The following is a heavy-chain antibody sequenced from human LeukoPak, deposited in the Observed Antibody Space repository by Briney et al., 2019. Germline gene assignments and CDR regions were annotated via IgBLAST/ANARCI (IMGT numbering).Heavy chain of an antibody. CDR3: ARHILDCGGDCYSQEGWFDP. Sequence: GESLKISCKGSGYSFTSYWIGWVRQMPGKGLEWMGIIYPGDSDTRYSPSFQGQVTISADKSISTAYLQWSSLKASDTAMYYCARHILDCGGDCYSQEGWFDPWGQGTLVTVSS. D-gene: IGHD2-21*02. CDR1: GYSFTSYW. V-gene: IGHV5-51*01. CDR2: IYPGDSDT. J-gene: IGHJ5*02.